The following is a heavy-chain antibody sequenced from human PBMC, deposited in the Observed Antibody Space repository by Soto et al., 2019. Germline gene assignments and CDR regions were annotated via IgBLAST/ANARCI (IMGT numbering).Heavy chain of an antibody. J-gene: IGHJ6*02. CDR3: YYIVVVPAAITTDHYYYGMDV. D-gene: IGHD2-2*01. CDR1: VFTFSSYA. V-gene: IGHV3-23*01. Sequence: WWSLRLSCSASVFTFSSYAMSWGRQAPGKGLEWVSAISGSGGSTYYADSVKGRFTISRDNSKNTLYLQMNSLRAEDTAVYYCYYIVVVPAAITTDHYYYGMDVWGQGTTVTVSS. CDR2: ISGSGGST.